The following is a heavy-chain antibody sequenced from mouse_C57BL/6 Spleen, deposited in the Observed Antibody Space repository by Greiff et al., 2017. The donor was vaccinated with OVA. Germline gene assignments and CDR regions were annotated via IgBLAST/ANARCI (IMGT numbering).Heavy chain of an antibody. D-gene: IGHD4-1*01. Sequence: EVQGVESGGGLVKPGGSLKLSCAASGFTFSSYAMSWVRQTPEKRLEWVATISDGGSYTYYPDNVKGRVTISRDNAKNNLYLQMSHLKSEDTAMYYCARDRANWDVGDWYFDVWGTGTTVTVSS. J-gene: IGHJ1*03. CDR2: ISDGGSYT. CDR1: GFTFSSYA. V-gene: IGHV5-4*01. CDR3: ARDRANWDVGDWYFDV.